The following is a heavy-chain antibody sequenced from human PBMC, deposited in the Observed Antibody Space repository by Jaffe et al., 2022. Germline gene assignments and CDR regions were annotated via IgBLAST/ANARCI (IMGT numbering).Heavy chain of an antibody. CDR1: GFTFSKYG. Sequence: EMQLVESGGGLVQPGGSLRLSCAASGFTFSKYGLHWVRQAPGNGLEYVSAISANGDITYYANSVKGRFIISRDNSKNTLYLQMGGLRAEDMAVYYCTSDGFDIWGQGTMVTVSS. V-gene: IGHV3-64*01. J-gene: IGHJ3*02. CDR2: ISANGDIT. CDR3: TSDGFDI.